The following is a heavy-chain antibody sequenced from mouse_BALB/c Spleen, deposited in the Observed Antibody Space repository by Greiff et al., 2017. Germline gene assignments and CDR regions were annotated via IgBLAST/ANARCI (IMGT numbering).Heavy chain of an antibody. CDR1: GFTFSSYT. Sequence: EVQVVESGGGLVQPGGSLKLSCAASGFTFSSYTMSWVRQTPEKRLEWVAYISNGGGSTYYPDTVKGRFTISRDNAKNTLYLQMSSLKSEDTAMYYCARHDSSGYDHWGQGTTLTVSS. CDR3: ARHDSSGYDH. CDR2: ISNGGGST. D-gene: IGHD3-2*01. V-gene: IGHV5-12-2*01. J-gene: IGHJ2*01.